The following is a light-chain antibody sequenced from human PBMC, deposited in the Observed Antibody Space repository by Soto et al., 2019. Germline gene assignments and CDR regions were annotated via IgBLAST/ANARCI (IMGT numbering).Light chain of an antibody. CDR1: QSVSSN. CDR3: QQYDNWPPAT. Sequence: EIVMTQSPATLSVSPGESATLSCRASQSVSSNLAWYQQKPGQAPKLLIYGASTGATGIPARFSGSGSGTEFTLTISSLQSEDFAVYYCQQYDNWPPATFGGGTKVEIK. V-gene: IGKV3-15*01. J-gene: IGKJ4*01. CDR2: GAS.